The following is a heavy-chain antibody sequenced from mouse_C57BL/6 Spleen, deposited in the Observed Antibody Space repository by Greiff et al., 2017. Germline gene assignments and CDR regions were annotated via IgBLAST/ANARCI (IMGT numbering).Heavy chain of an antibody. CDR2: IRNKANGYTT. Sequence: EVHLVESGGGLVQPGGSLSLSCAASGFTFTDYYMSWVRQPPGKALEWLGFIRNKANGYTTEYSASVKGRFTISRDNSQSIRYLQMNALRAEDSATYYCARDVAVVEGYFDVWGTGTTVTVSS. V-gene: IGHV7-3*01. CDR1: GFTFTDYY. D-gene: IGHD1-1*01. CDR3: ARDVAVVEGYFDV. J-gene: IGHJ1*03.